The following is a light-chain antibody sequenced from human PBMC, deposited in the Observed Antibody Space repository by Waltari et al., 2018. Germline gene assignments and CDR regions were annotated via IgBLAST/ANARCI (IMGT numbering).Light chain of an antibody. Sequence: QSVLTQPPSVSGAPGQRVTISCTGSSSNIGAGYDVHWSQQLPGTAPKLLIYGNTDLPPGCPDRFSGSKSGTSASLAITGLQAEDEADYYCQSYDNSPYVIFGGGTKLTVL. V-gene: IGLV1-40*01. CDR2: GNT. CDR3: QSYDNSPYVI. CDR1: SSNIGAGYD. J-gene: IGLJ2*01.